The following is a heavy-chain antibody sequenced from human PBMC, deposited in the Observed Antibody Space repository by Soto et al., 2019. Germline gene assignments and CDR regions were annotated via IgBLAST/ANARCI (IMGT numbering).Heavy chain of an antibody. J-gene: IGHJ5*02. V-gene: IGHV4-59*12. CDR1: GGSISSYY. CDR3: ARVSNWFDP. Sequence: SETLSLTCTVSGGSISSYYWSWIRQPPGKRLEWIGYIYHSGSTYYNPSLKSRVTISVDRSKNQFSLKLSSVTAADTAVYYCARVSNWFDPWGQGTLVTVSS. CDR2: IYHSGST.